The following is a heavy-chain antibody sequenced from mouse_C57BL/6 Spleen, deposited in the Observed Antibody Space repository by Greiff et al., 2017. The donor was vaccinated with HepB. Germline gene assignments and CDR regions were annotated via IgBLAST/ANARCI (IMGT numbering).Heavy chain of an antibody. Sequence: EVQVVESGGGLVKPGGSLKLSCAASGFTFSDYGMHWVRQAPEKGLEWVAYISSGSSTIYYADTVKGRFTISRDNAKNTLFLQMTSLRSEDTAMYYCAREGGLRTYYAMDYWGQGTSVTVSS. J-gene: IGHJ4*01. CDR2: ISSGSSTI. V-gene: IGHV5-17*01. CDR1: GFTFSDYG. CDR3: AREGGLRTYYAMDY. D-gene: IGHD2-4*01.